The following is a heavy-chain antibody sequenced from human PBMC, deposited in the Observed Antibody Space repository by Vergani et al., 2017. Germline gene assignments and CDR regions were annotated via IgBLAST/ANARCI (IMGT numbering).Heavy chain of an antibody. Sequence: QVQLQESGPGLVKPSETLSLTCAVSGYSISSGYYWGWIRQPPGKRLEWIGSIYHSGNTYYNPSLNSRVTISVDPSNNQFSLKLSSVTAADTALYYWAQHEGSDYDSIGYAFVYWGQGALVTVSS. V-gene: IGHV4-38-2*01. D-gene: IGHD3-22*01. CDR1: GYSISSGYY. J-gene: IGHJ4*02. CDR2: IYHSGNT. CDR3: AQHEGSDYDSIGYAFVY.